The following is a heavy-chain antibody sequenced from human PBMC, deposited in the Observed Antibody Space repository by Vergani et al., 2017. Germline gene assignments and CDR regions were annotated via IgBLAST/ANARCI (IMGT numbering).Heavy chain of an antibody. Sequence: QVQLQESGPGLVKPSENLSLTCTVSGGSISSYYWSWIRQPPGKGLEWIGYIYYSGSTNYNPSLKSRVTISVDTSKNQFSLKLSSVTAADTAVYYCARGAYSSSPFDYWGQGTLVTVSS. D-gene: IGHD6-6*01. V-gene: IGHV4-59*01. CDR2: IYYSGST. CDR1: GGSISSYY. J-gene: IGHJ4*02. CDR3: ARGAYSSSPFDY.